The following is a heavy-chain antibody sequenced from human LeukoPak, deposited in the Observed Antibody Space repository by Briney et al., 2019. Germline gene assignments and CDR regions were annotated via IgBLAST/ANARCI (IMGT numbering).Heavy chain of an antibody. Sequence: ASVKVSCKASGYTFTSYAMHWVRQAPGQRLEWMGWINAGNGNTKYSQKFQGRVTITRDTSASTAYMELSSLRSEDTAVYYCAGKYCSSTSCSWFDPWGQGTLVTVSS. CDR2: INAGNGNT. V-gene: IGHV1-3*01. CDR1: GYTFTSYA. CDR3: AGKYCSSTSCSWFDP. J-gene: IGHJ5*02. D-gene: IGHD2-2*01.